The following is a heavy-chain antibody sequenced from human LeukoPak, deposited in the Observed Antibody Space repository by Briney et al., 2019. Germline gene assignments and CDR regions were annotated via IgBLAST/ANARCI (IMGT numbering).Heavy chain of an antibody. CDR1: GGTFSSYA. J-gene: IGHJ6*02. D-gene: IGHD6-19*01. CDR3: ARDLAVAGTVDYYYYGMDV. Sequence: ASVKVSCKASGGTFSSYAISWVRQAPGQGREWMGRIIPILGIANYAQKFQGRVTITADKSTSTAYMELSSLRSEDTAVYYCARDLAVAGTVDYYYYGMDVWGQGTTVTVSS. CDR2: IIPILGIA. V-gene: IGHV1-69*04.